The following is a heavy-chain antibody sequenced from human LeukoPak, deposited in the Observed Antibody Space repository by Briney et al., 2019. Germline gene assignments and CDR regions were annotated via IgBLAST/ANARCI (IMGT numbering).Heavy chain of an antibody. D-gene: IGHD2-15*01. CDR1: GFTVSSNY. J-gene: IGHJ5*02. CDR3: ATFCSGGDCYSFAP. Sequence: PGGSLRLSCAASGFTVSSNYMTWVRQAPGKGLEWVSTIIGSGGSTDYADSVKGRFTISRDNSKDTLFLQMDSLRVEDTAVYYCATFCSGGDCYSFAPWGQGTLVTVSS. CDR2: IIGSGGST. V-gene: IGHV3-23*01.